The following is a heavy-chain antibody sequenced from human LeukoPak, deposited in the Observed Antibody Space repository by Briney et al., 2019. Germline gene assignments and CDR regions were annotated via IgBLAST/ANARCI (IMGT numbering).Heavy chain of an antibody. CDR1: GYSFTSYW. D-gene: IGHD3-10*01. CDR3: ARRSDNWFDP. CDR2: IYPGNSDT. V-gene: IGHV5-51*01. J-gene: IGHJ5*02. Sequence: GESLKISCQGSGYSFTSYWIGWVRQLPGKGLEWMGIIYPGNSDTTYSPSFQGQVTISADKSISTAYLQWRSLKASDTAMYYCARRSDNWFDPWGQGTLVTVSS.